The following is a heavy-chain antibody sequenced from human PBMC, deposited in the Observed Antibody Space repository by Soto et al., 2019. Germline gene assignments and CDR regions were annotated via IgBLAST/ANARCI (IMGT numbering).Heavy chain of an antibody. Sequence: PSETLSLTCTVSGGSISSYYWSWIRQPPGKGLEWIGYIYYSGSTNYNPSLKSRVTISVDTSKNLFPLKLSSVTAADTAVYYCARRYGSAIDYGGQGTLVTVSS. CDR1: GGSISSYY. D-gene: IGHD1-26*01. CDR3: ARRYGSAIDY. CDR2: IYYSGST. V-gene: IGHV4-59*08. J-gene: IGHJ4*02.